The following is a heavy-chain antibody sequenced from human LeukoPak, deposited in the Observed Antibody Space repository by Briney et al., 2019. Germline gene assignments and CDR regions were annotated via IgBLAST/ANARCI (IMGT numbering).Heavy chain of an antibody. D-gene: IGHD6-13*01. CDR3: ARGEEGIAAAGPYFDY. V-gene: IGHV4-34*01. CDR2: INHSGST. CDR1: GGSFSGYY. J-gene: IGHJ4*02. Sequence: KPSETLSLTCGVYGGSFSGYYWSWIRQPPGKGLEWIGEINHSGSTNYNPSLKSRVTISVDTSKNQFSLKLSSVTAADTAVYYCARGEEGIAAAGPYFDYWGQGTLVTVSS.